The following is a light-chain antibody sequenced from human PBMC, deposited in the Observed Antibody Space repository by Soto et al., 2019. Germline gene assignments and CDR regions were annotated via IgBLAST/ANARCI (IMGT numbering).Light chain of an antibody. CDR2: RDS. CDR1: NIGSKN. Sequence: SYELTQPLSVSVALGQTARITCGGNNIGSKNVHWYQQKPGQAPVLVIYRDSNRPSGIPERFSGSNSGNTATLTISRAQAGDEADYYCQVGDSSTAFGGGTKVTVL. J-gene: IGLJ2*01. V-gene: IGLV3-9*01. CDR3: QVGDSSTA.